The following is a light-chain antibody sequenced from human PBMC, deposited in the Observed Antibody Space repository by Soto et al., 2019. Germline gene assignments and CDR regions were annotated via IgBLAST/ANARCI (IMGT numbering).Light chain of an antibody. Sequence: EVVSTESPGTLSLSPGERDTLSCRARQGVSSKYVAWYQQQPGEAPRLLIYGTSTRATGIRDRISGSGSGTDFTLTISRLQPEGFEMYYCQQDACSSWTFGQVTRGEIK. J-gene: IGKJ1*01. CDR3: QQDACSSWT. CDR2: GTS. V-gene: IGKV3-20*01. CDR1: QGVSSKY.